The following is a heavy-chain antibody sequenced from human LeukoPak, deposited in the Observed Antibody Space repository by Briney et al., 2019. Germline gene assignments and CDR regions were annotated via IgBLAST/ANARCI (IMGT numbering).Heavy chain of an antibody. J-gene: IGHJ4*02. CDR3: ARQRGLHTLDY. Sequence: SETLSLTCAVFGGSFSAYYWSWIRQPPGKGLEWIGEINHSGSTNYNPSLKSRVTISVDTSKNQFSLKLSSVIAADTAVYYCARQRGLHTLDYWGRGTLVTVSA. V-gene: IGHV4-34*01. D-gene: IGHD3-16*01. CDR1: GGSFSAYY. CDR2: INHSGST.